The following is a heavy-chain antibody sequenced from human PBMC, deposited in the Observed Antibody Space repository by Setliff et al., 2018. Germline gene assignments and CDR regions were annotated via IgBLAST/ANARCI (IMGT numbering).Heavy chain of an antibody. J-gene: IGHJ1*01. Sequence: SETLSLTCTVSGGSISSSSYYWGWIRQPPGKGLEWIGSIYHSGSTYYNPSLKSRVTISVDTSKNQFSLKLSSVTAADTAVYYCARVYGGYFQWGHGTLVTVSS. CDR3: ARVYGGYFQ. D-gene: IGHD2-21*02. CDR1: GGSISSSSYY. V-gene: IGHV4-39*07. CDR2: IYHSGST.